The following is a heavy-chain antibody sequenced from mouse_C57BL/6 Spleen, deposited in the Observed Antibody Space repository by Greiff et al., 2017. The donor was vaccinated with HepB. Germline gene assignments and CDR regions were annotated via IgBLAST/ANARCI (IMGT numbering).Heavy chain of an antibody. Sequence: QVQLQQSGAELVKPGASVKISCKASGYAFSSYWMNWVKQRPGKGLEWIGQIYPGDGDTNYKGKFKGKATLTADKSSSTAYMQLSSLTSEDSAVYCCGREYDYWGNVFGYWGQGTTLTVSS. CDR2: IYPGDGDT. J-gene: IGHJ2*01. V-gene: IGHV1-80*01. D-gene: IGHD2-4*01. CDR3: GREYDYWGNVFGY. CDR1: GYAFSSYW.